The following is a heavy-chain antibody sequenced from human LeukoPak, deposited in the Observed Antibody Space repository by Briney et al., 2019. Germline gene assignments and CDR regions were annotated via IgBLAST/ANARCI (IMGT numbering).Heavy chain of an antibody. CDR3: AKAYDSRPAEY. CDR1: GFTFSSSG. CDR2: ITSGGNT. V-gene: IGHV3-23*01. D-gene: IGHD3-22*01. J-gene: IGHJ4*02. Sequence: GGSLRLSCAGSGFTFSSSGMSWVRQAPGQGLEWVSGITSGGNTYYADSVKGRFTVSRDNSKNTLFLQMNSLRAEDTALYYCAKAYDSRPAEYWGQGTLGTLSS.